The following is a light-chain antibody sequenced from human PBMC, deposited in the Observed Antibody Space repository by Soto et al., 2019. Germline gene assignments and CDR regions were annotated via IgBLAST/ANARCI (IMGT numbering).Light chain of an antibody. J-gene: IGLJ3*02. V-gene: IGLV2-14*03. CDR2: GVS. CDR1: NGDVGGYKY. CDR3: RSYNGSTTV. Sequence: QSALTQPASVSGSPGQSIAISCTGSNGDVGGYKYVSWYQQHPGKAPKLLIFGVSNRPSGVSNPCSGSKSGDTASLTISGLQAEDEYYYCCRSYNGSTTVFGGGTKLTVL.